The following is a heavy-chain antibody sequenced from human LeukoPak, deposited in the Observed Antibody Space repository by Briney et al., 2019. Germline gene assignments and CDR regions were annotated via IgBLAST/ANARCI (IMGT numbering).Heavy chain of an antibody. CDR3: ARDSGSCTGCAFDL. J-gene: IGHJ3*01. CDR2: IKEDGIEK. D-gene: IGHD2-15*01. Sequence: GGSLRLSCAVSGFTFSHYWMSWVRQAPGKGLEWVANIKEDGIEKYYVDSVKGRFTISRDNARSSLYLQMDSLRAEDTALYYCARDSGSCTGCAFDLWGQGTMVTVSS. V-gene: IGHV3-7*01. CDR1: GFTFSHYW.